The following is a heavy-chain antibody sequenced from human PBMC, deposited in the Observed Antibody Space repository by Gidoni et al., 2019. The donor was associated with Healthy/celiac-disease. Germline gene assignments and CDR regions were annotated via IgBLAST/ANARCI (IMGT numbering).Heavy chain of an antibody. CDR2: ISYDGSNK. CDR3: ARDGNCGGDCYPDDY. CDR1: GFTFSSYA. Sequence: QVQLVESGGGVVQPGRSLRLSCAASGFTFSSYAMHWVRQAPGKGLEGVAFISYDGSNKYYADSVKGRFTISRDNSKNTLYLQMNSLRAEDTAVYYCARDGNCGGDCYPDDYWGQGTLVTVSS. V-gene: IGHV3-30-3*01. J-gene: IGHJ4*02. D-gene: IGHD2-21*02.